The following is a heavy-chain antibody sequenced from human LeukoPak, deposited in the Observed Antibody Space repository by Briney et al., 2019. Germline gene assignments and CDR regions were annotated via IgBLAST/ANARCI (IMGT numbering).Heavy chain of an antibody. CDR1: GYSFTSYW. CDR2: IYPGDSDT. V-gene: IGHV5-51*01. J-gene: IGHJ3*02. D-gene: IGHD6-19*01. Sequence: GESLKISCKGSGYSFTSYWIGWVRQMPGKGLEWIGIIYPGDSDTRYSPSFQGQVTISADKSISTAYLQWSSLKASDTAMYYCARQDGQWLAESAFDIWGPGTMVTVSS. CDR3: ARQDGQWLAESAFDI.